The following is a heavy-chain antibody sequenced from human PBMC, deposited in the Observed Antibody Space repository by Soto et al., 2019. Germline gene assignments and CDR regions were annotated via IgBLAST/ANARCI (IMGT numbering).Heavy chain of an antibody. CDR1: GFTFSSYA. J-gene: IGHJ6*02. CDR2: ISYDGSNK. Sequence: GGSLRLSCAASGFTFSSYAMHWVRQAPGKGLEWVAVISYDGSNKYYADSVKGRFTISRDNSKNTLYLHMNSLRAEDTAVYYCAREYYGSGIDYYYYGMDVWGQGTTVTVSS. CDR3: AREYYGSGIDYYYYGMDV. D-gene: IGHD3-10*01. V-gene: IGHV3-30-3*01.